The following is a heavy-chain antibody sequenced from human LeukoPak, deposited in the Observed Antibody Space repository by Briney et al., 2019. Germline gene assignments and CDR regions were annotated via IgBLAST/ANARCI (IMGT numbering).Heavy chain of an antibody. CDR3: ARDTYSSSYYFDY. Sequence: GGSLRLSCAASGFTFSTYGMHWVRQAPGKGLEWVAVIWYDASNKYYADSVKGRFTISRDNSKNTLYLQMNSLRAEDTAVYYCARDTYSSSYYFDYWGQGTLVTVSS. CDR2: IWYDASNK. V-gene: IGHV3-33*01. J-gene: IGHJ4*02. CDR1: GFTFSTYG. D-gene: IGHD6-6*01.